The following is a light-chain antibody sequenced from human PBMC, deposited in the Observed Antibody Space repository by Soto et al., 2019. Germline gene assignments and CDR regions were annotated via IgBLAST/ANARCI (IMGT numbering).Light chain of an antibody. Sequence: SYELTQPPSVSVAPTKTATITCGGNNIGDKSVHWYQQKPGQAPVLVIFYDGDRPSGIPERFSGSNSGNTATLTISRVEVGDEADYYCQVWDRSRDHVVFGGGTKSPS. CDR3: QVWDRSRDHVV. CDR1: NIGDKS. CDR2: YDG. V-gene: IGLV3-21*04. J-gene: IGLJ3*02.